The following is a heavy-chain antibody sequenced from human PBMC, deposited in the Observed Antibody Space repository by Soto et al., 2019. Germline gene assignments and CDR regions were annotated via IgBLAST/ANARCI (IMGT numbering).Heavy chain of an antibody. D-gene: IGHD5-12*01. CDR3: ARSRGYGGKYYFDY. Sequence: SETLSLTCTVSGGSISSSSYYWGWIRQPPGKGLEWIGSIYYSGSTYYNPSLKSRVTISVDTSKNQFSLKLSSVTAADTAVYYCARSRGYGGKYYFDYWGQGTLVTVSS. J-gene: IGHJ4*02. V-gene: IGHV4-39*01. CDR1: GGSISSSSYY. CDR2: IYYSGST.